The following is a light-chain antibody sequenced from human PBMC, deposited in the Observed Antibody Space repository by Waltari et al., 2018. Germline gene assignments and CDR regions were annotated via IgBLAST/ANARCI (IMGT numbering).Light chain of an antibody. CDR2: WAS. CDR3: QQYYTTRT. CDR1: QSVLYSSNNKNY. J-gene: IGKJ1*01. V-gene: IGKV4-1*01. Sequence: DIVMTQSPDSLAVSLGERATINSKSSQSVLYSSNNKNYLAWYQQKPGQPPKLLIYWASTRESGVPDRFSGSGSGTDFTLTIGSLQAEDVAVYYCQQYYTTRTFGQVTKVEIK.